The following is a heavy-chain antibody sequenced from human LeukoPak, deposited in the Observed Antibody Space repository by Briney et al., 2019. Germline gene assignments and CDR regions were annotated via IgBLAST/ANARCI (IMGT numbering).Heavy chain of an antibody. D-gene: IGHD6-13*01. CDR3: ARDPYTYSSSWYGYFQY. Sequence: GRSLRLSCAASGFTFSTYAMHWVRQAPGKGLEWVAVISYDGSNKYHVDSVKGRFTISRDNPKNTLYLQMDSLRAEDTAVYYCARDPYTYSSSWYGYFQYWGQGTLVTVSS. V-gene: IGHV3-30-3*01. CDR1: GFTFSTYA. J-gene: IGHJ1*01. CDR2: ISYDGSNK.